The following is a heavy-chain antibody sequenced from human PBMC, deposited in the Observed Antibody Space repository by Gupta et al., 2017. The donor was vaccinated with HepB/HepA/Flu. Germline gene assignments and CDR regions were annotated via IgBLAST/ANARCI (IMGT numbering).Heavy chain of an antibody. CDR1: GFSFSSFG. V-gene: IGHV3-30*18. CDR3: AKDPRSGAAGTSVVDY. Sequence: QVQLVASGGGAVQPGRSLRLSCAASGFSFSSFGMHWVRQAPGKGLEGVALISNDGRNENNADSVKGRFTISRDNSKNTLYLQMNSLRPDDTAVYYVAKDPRSGAAGTSVVDYWGQGTLVTVSS. CDR2: ISNDGRNE. D-gene: IGHD6-13*01. J-gene: IGHJ4*02.